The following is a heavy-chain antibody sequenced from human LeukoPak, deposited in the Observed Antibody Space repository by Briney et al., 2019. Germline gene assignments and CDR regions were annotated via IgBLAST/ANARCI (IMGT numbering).Heavy chain of an antibody. D-gene: IGHD1-26*01. J-gene: IGHJ3*02. CDR3: ARAVGAPPDALGQWGPDAFDI. V-gene: IGHV4-59*01. Sequence: SETLSLTCTVSGGSISSYYWSWIRQPPGKGLEWIGYIYYSGSTNYNPSLRSRVTISVDTSKNQFSLKLSSVTAADTAVYYCARAVGAPPDALGQWGPDAFDIWGQGTMVTVSS. CDR2: IYYSGST. CDR1: GGSISSYY.